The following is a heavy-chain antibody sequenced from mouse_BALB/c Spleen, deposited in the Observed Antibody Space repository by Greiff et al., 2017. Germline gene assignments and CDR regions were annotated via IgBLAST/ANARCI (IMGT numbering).Heavy chain of an antibody. CDR1: GFSLTSYG. CDR2: IWSGGST. CDR3: ARNRGNGNYADY. Sequence: VKLVESGPGLVQPSQSLSITCTVSGFSLTSYGVHWVRQSPGKGLEWLGVIWSGGSTDYNAAFISRLSISKDNSKSQVFFKMNSLQANDTAIYYCARNRGNGNYADYWGQGTTLTVAS. V-gene: IGHV2-2*02. D-gene: IGHD2-1*01. J-gene: IGHJ2*01.